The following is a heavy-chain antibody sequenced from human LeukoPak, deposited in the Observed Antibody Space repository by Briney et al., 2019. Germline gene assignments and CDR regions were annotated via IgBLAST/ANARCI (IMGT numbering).Heavy chain of an antibody. D-gene: IGHD1-26*01. Sequence: ASVKVSCKVSGYTLTELSMHWVRQAPGKGLEWMGGFDPEDGETIYAQKFQGRVTMTEDTSTDTAYMELSSLRSEDTAVYYCATDGGGVIVGADAGFDIWGQGTMVTVSS. CDR1: GYTLTELS. CDR2: FDPEDGET. V-gene: IGHV1-24*01. CDR3: ATDGGGVIVGADAGFDI. J-gene: IGHJ3*02.